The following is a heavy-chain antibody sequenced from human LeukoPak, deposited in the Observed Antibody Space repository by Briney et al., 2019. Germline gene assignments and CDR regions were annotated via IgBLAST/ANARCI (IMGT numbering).Heavy chain of an antibody. Sequence: SETLSLTCTVSGYSISSGYYWGWIRQPPGKGLEWIGSIYHSGSTCYNPSLKSRVTISVDTSKNQFSLKLSSVTAADTAVYYCAIHYYDSSGYVYWYFDLWGRGTLVTVSS. CDR1: GYSISSGYY. CDR3: AIHYYDSSGYVYWYFDL. D-gene: IGHD3-22*01. CDR2: IYHSGST. V-gene: IGHV4-38-2*02. J-gene: IGHJ2*01.